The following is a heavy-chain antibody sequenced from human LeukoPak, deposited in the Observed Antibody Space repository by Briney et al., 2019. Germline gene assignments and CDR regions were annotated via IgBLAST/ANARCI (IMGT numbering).Heavy chain of an antibody. D-gene: IGHD5-12*01. J-gene: IGHJ4*02. CDR3: ARSPPSTGYDRFDT. Sequence: ASVKVSCKASGYMFNIYGISWVRQAPGQGLEWMGWISAFNGNTNYARNFQDRVTMTTDRSTSTAYMELTSLRSDDTAVCYCARSPPSTGYDRFDTWGQGTLVTVSS. V-gene: IGHV1-18*01. CDR1: GYMFNIYG. CDR2: ISAFNGNT.